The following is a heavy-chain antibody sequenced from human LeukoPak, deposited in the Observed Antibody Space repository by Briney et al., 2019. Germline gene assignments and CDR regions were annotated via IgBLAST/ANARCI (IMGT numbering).Heavy chain of an antibody. J-gene: IGHJ6*04. CDR3: ARDIGGIPYYYYYGMDV. V-gene: IGHV3-21*01. CDR1: GFTFSSYS. Sequence: GGSLRLSCAASGFTFSSYSMNWVRQAPGKGLEWVSSISSSSSYIYYADSVKGRFTISRDNAKNSLYLQMNSLRAEDTAVYYCARDIGGIPYYYYYGMDVWGKGTTVTVSS. D-gene: IGHD5-12*01. CDR2: ISSSSSYI.